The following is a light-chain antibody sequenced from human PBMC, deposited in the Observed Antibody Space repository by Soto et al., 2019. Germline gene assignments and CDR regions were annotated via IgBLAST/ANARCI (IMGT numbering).Light chain of an antibody. Sequence: HAVVTQEPSLTVSPGGTVTLTCGFSTGAVTSGHYPYWFQQKPGQAPRTLIYDISNKHSWTPARFSGSLLGGKAALTLSGAQPEDEAEYYCLLFYSGARPVFGGGTQLTVL. CDR1: TGAVTSGHY. J-gene: IGLJ7*01. V-gene: IGLV7-46*01. CDR2: DIS. CDR3: LLFYSGARPV.